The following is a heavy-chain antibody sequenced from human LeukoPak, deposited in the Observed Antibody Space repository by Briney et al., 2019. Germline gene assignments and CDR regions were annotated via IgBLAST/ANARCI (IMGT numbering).Heavy chain of an antibody. V-gene: IGHV1-2*02. CDR3: ARDHSSGWYGDY. J-gene: IGHJ4*02. D-gene: IGHD6-19*01. CDR2: INPNSGGT. CDR1: GYTFTGYY. Sequence: ASVNVSCKASGYTFTGYYMHWVRQAPGQGLEWMGWINPNSGGTNYAQKFQGRVTMTRDTSISTAYMELSRLRSDDTAVYYRARDHSSGWYGDYWGQGTLVTVSS.